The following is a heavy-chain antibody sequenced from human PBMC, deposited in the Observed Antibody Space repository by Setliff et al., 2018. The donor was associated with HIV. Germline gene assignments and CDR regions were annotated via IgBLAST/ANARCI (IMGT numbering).Heavy chain of an antibody. V-gene: IGHV1-69*05. CDR2: RSPIFSTT. CDR1: GDTFTTYV. Sequence: SVKVSCKGSGDTFTTYVVSWERQAPGQGLEWMGGRSPIFSTTNYAQKFQGRVTITTDESTSRAYMELSSLRSEDTAVYYCAITSRGYSLQRGGAFDIWGQGTLVTVSS. J-gene: IGHJ3*02. CDR3: AITSRGYSLQRGGAFDI. D-gene: IGHD3-22*01.